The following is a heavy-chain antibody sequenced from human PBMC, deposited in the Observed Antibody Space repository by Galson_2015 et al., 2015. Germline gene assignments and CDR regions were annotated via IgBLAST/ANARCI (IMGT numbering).Heavy chain of an antibody. V-gene: IGHV1-69*13. D-gene: IGHD5-18*01. CDR3: ARGGRYSYGVAGPYYYSYGMDV. Sequence: SVKVSCKASGGTFSSYAISWVRQAPGQGLEWMEGIIPIFGTANYAQKFQGRVTITADVSTSTAYMELSSLRSEDTAVYYCARGGRYSYGVAGPYYYSYGMDVWCQGTTFTVSS. CDR1: GGTFSSYA. CDR2: IIPIFGTA. J-gene: IGHJ6*02.